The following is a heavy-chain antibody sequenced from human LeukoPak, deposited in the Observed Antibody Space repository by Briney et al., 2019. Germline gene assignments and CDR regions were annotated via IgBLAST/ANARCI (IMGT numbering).Heavy chain of an antibody. D-gene: IGHD1-26*01. Sequence: GGSLRLSCAASGFTFRSYAMSWVRQASGKGLEWVSIIGSNGDRTFYADSVKGRFTISRDNSNNTVYLQMNSLRAEDTAVYYCAKDQSRVGASDPFDYWGQGMQVGVSS. CDR3: AKDQSRVGASDPFDY. CDR1: GFTFRSYA. J-gene: IGHJ4*02. CDR2: IGSNGDRT. V-gene: IGHV3-23*01.